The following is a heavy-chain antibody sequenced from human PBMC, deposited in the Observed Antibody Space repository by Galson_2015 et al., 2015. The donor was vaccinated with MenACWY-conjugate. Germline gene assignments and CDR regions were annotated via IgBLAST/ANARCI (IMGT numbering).Heavy chain of an antibody. CDR3: AQGDVFDI. CDR2: TYWDDDQ. Sequence: PALVQPTQTLTLTCTFSGVSLSTSGVGVGWIRQLPGKALEWLALTYWDDDQRYSPSLKSRLTITKDTSKDQVVLTMTNMDPVDTATYYCAQGDVFDIWGQGTLVTVSS. J-gene: IGHJ3*02. V-gene: IGHV2-5*02. CDR1: GVSLSTSGVG.